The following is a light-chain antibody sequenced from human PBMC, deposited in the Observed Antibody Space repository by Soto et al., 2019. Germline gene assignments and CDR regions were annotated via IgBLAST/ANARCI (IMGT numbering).Light chain of an antibody. CDR2: KAS. J-gene: IGKJ1*01. Sequence: DIQMTQSPSTLSGSFGDRVTITCGVSQTISSWLAWYQQKPGKAPKLLIYKASTLKSGVPSRFSGSLSGTEFTLTISSLQTDDFATYYCQHYNSYSEAFGQGTKVDIK. CDR3: QHYNSYSEA. CDR1: QTISSW. V-gene: IGKV1-5*03.